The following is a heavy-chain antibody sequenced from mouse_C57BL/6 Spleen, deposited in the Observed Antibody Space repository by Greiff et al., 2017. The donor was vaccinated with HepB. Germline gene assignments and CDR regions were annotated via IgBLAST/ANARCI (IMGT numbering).Heavy chain of an antibody. V-gene: IGHV1-63*01. CDR1: GYTFTNYW. D-gene: IGHD2-5*01. Sequence: VQLQQSGAELVRPGTSVKMSCKASGYTFTNYWIGWAKQRPGHGLEWIGDIYPGGGYTNYNEKFKGKATLTADKASSTAYMQFSSLTSEDSAIYYCARKDSNYGYFDVWGTGTTVTVSS. CDR3: ARKDSNYGYFDV. CDR2: IYPGGGYT. J-gene: IGHJ1*03.